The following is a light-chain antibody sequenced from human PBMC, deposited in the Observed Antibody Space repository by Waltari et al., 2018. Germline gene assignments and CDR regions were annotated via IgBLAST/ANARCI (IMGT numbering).Light chain of an antibody. CDR2: GAS. V-gene: IGKV3-15*01. Sequence: EIVMTQSPATLPVSPGERATPPCRASQSVSSNLAWYQQKPGHAPRLLIYGASTRATGITARFSGSGSGTEFTLTISSLQSEDFAVYYCQQYNNWPPLTFGGGTKVEIK. CDR1: QSVSSN. CDR3: QQYNNWPPLT. J-gene: IGKJ4*01.